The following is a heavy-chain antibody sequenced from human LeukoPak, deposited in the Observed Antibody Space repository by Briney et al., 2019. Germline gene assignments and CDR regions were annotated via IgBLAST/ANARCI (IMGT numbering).Heavy chain of an antibody. D-gene: IGHD2-15*01. V-gene: IGHV4-39*02. CDR2: IYYSGST. J-gene: IGHJ4*02. CDR1: GGSMGSSRYY. CDR3: AGDTDCSGGGCYFDY. Sequence: SETLSLTCTVSGGSMGSSRYYWGWIRQPPGKGLEWIGSIYYSGSTYYNPSLKSRVTISVDTSKNQFSLKLSSVTAADTAVYYCAGDTDCSGGGCYFDYWGQGTLVTVSS.